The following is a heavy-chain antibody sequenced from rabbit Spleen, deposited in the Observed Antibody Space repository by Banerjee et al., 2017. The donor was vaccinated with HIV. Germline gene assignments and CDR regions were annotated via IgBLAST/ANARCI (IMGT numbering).Heavy chain of an antibody. D-gene: IGHD3-1*01. CDR3: AGDLASVVGWNFGL. J-gene: IGHJ4*01. V-gene: IGHV1S47*01. Sequence: QEQLMESGGGLVQPGGSLKLSCKASGFDFSSYGVSWVRQAPGKGLEWIGCIYSDSGITSYASWAKSRFTITRSTSLNTVTLQMTSLTAADTATYFCAGDLASVVGWNFGLWGQGTLVTVS. CDR1: GFDFSSYG. CDR2: IYSDSGIT.